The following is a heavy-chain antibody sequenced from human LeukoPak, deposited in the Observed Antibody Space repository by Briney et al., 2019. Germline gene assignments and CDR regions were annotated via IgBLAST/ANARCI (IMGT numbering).Heavy chain of an antibody. CDR2: ISSSSSYI. CDR1: GFTFSSYS. CDR3: ATPSADYYDSSGYYFHDAFDI. V-gene: IGHV3-21*01. Sequence: GGSLRLSCAASGFTFSSYSMDWVRQAPGKGLEWVSSISSSSSYIYYADSVKGRFTISRDNAKNSLYLQMNSLRDEDTAVYYCATPSADYYDSSGYYFHDAFDIWGQGTMVTVSS. D-gene: IGHD3-22*01. J-gene: IGHJ3*02.